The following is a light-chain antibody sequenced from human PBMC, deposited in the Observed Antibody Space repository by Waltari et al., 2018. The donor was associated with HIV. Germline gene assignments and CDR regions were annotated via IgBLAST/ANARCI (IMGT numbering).Light chain of an antibody. J-gene: IGKJ4*01. CDR2: AAS. CDR3: QQADSLPLT. V-gene: IGKV1-12*01. Sequence: DIQLTQSPSYVSASVGDTVTVTCRASQDISRSLAWYQQKPGKAPELLIFAASTLQSGVSSRFSGSGSGTSFTLTLNTLRTEDFATYYCQQADSLPLTFGGGTKVEI. CDR1: QDISRS.